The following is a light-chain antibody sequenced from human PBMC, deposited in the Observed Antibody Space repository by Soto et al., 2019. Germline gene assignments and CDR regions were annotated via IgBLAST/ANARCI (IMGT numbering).Light chain of an antibody. Sequence: QPVLTQPPSASGTPGQRVSISCSGSSSNIGSYSVNWYQHLPGTAPKLLIYIDNQRPSGVPDRFFGSRSGTSASLAISGLQSEDEADYYCATWDDSLNGWVFGGGTKLTVL. CDR1: SSNIGSYS. V-gene: IGLV1-44*01. J-gene: IGLJ3*02. CDR3: ATWDDSLNGWV. CDR2: IDN.